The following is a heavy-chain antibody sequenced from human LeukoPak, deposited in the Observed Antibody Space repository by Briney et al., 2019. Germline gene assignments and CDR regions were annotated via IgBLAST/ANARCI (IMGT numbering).Heavy chain of an antibody. CDR2: MNIDSGNT. V-gene: IGHV1-8*01. CDR1: GYTFAIHD. Sequence: GASVKVSCKASGYTFAIHDIHWVRQATGQGLEWMGWMNIDSGNTGYAEKFQGRVTMTRNTSTTTANMELSSRTPEDTAVYYCVRGSGRGKDSWGQGTLVTVSS. J-gene: IGHJ4*02. CDR3: VRGSGRGKDS. D-gene: IGHD1-1*01.